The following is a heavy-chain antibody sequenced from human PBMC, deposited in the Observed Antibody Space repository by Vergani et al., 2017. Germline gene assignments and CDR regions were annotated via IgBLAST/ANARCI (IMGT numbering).Heavy chain of an antibody. V-gene: IGHV3-11*05. J-gene: IGHJ4*02. Sequence: VQLVESGGGLVQPGGSLRLSCAASGFTFSDYYMSWIRQAPGKGLEWVSYISSSSSYTNYADSVEGRFTISRDNAKNSLYLQMNSLRAEDTAVYYCARDLSVAEDYWGQGTLVTVSS. CDR1: GFTFSDYY. CDR2: ISSSSSYT. D-gene: IGHD6-19*01. CDR3: ARDLSVAEDY.